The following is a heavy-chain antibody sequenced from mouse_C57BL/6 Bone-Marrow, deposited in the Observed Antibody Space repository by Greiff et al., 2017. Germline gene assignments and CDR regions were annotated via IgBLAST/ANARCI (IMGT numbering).Heavy chain of an antibody. V-gene: IGHV1-62-2*01. CDR3: ARHVSRLWSYYAMDY. CDR1: GYTFTEYT. J-gene: IGHJ4*01. Sequence: QVKLQQSGAELVTPGASVTLSCKASGYTFTEYTINWVKQRSGQGLEWIGWFYPGSGSITYNEKFKDQATLTADKATSTVYMELSRVTSEDSAVYFCARHVSRLWSYYAMDYWGQGTSVTVSS. CDR2: FYPGSGSI. D-gene: IGHD1-1*02.